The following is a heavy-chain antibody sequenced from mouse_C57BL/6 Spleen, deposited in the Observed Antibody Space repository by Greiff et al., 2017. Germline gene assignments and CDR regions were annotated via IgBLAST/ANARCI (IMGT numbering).Heavy chain of an antibody. CDR2: INPSSGSP. J-gene: IGHJ2*01. CDR3: ARSDDYHDY. V-gene: IGHV1-4*01. Sequence: VQLQQSGADLARPGASVKMSCNASGYTFTSYTMHWVKPRPGQGLEWIGYINPSSGSPKYKQKFKDKATWTADKSSSTAYMQLSSLTSEDSAVYYCARSDDYHDYWGKGTTLTVAA. CDR1: GYTFTSYT. D-gene: IGHD2-4*01.